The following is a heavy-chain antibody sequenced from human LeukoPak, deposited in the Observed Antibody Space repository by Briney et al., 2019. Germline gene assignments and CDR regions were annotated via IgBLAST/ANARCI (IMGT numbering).Heavy chain of an antibody. CDR3: ARRPYSNSYFDY. Sequence: GESLKISCKGSGYSFTSYWIGWVRQMPGKGLEWMGIIYPSHSDTRYSPSLQGQVTISADKSISTAYLQWSSLKASDTAMYYCARRPYSNSYFDYWGQGTLVTVSP. CDR1: GYSFTSYW. J-gene: IGHJ4*02. CDR2: IYPSHSDT. D-gene: IGHD6-6*01. V-gene: IGHV5-51*01.